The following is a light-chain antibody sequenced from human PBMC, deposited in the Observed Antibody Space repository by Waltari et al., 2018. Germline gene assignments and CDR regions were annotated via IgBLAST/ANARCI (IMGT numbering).Light chain of an antibody. J-gene: IGLJ3*02. CDR1: SLRSYD. CDR3: HSRDASGVGGT. V-gene: IGLV3-19*01. CDR2: DKN. Sequence: TQDPAVSVAMGQTVKITCQGDSLRSYDASWYRQRPGQAPILVMYDKNNRPSGVPERFSGSSSDNTASLTITGGQAEDEAYYYCHSRDASGVGGTFGGGTKLTVL.